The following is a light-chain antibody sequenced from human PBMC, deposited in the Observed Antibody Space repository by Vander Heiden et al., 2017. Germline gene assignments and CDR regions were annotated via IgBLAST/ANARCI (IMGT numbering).Light chain of an antibody. CDR1: ENVFQY. Sequence: DIQITQSPSPLSSSVGDTISITCRTSENVFQYLHWYQQRPGRPPKLLIYDASTLQSGVPTRFSGGGSGTEYTLTVTGLQPEDFATYYCQQSFTSPRTFGPGTKVDV. CDR3: QQSFTSPRT. J-gene: IGKJ3*01. V-gene: IGKV1-39*01. CDR2: DAS.